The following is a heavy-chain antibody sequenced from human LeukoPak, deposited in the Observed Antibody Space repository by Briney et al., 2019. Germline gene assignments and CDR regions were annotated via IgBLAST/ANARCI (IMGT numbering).Heavy chain of an antibody. J-gene: IGHJ4*02. V-gene: IGHV4-34*01. Sequence: SETLALTCAVYGGSFSGYYWSWIRQPPGKALEWIGEIYHSGSTNFNPSLKSRVTISLDTSKNHSPLRLSSVTRADTGVYYCASGRAGSRNWHRGYWGQGTLLSVPS. CDR3: ASGRAGSRNWHRGY. CDR1: GGSFSGYY. CDR2: IYHSGST. D-gene: IGHD1-14*01.